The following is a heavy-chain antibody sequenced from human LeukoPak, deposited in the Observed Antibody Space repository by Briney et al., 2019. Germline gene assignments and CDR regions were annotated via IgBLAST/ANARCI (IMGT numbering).Heavy chain of an antibody. CDR3: ARGLYYYDSSGYYYLDY. CDR1: GGTFSSYA. CDR2: IIPILGIA. J-gene: IGHJ4*02. Sequence: SVKVSCKASGGTFSSYAISWVRQAPGQGLEWMGRIIPILGIANYAQKFQGRVTITADKSTSTAYMELSSLRSEDTAVYYCARGLYYYDSSGYYYLDYWGQGTLVTVSS. V-gene: IGHV1-69*04. D-gene: IGHD3-22*01.